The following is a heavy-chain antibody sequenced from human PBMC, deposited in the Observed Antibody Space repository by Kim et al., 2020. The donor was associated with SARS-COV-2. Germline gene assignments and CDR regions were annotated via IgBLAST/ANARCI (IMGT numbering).Heavy chain of an antibody. CDR1: GFTFDDYA. CDR3: AKNGAYDSSGYPDAFDI. J-gene: IGHJ3*02. D-gene: IGHD3-22*01. V-gene: IGHV3-43D*03. Sequence: GGSLRLSCAASGFTFDDYAMHWVRQAPGKGLEWVSLISWDGGSTYYADSVKGRFTISRDNSKNSLYLQMNSLRAEDTALYYCAKNGAYDSSGYPDAFDIWGQGTMVTVSS. CDR2: ISWDGGST.